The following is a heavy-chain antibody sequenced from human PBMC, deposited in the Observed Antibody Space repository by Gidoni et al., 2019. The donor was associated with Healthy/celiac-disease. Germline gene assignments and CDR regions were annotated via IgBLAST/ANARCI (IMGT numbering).Heavy chain of an antibody. J-gene: IGHJ5*02. CDR3: AREGYGDYVSWFDP. Sequence: QVQLVESGGGVVQPGRSLRLSCAASGFTFRSYGMHWVRQAPGKWLEWVAVISYDGSNKYYADSVKGRFTITRDNSKNTLYLQMNSLRAEDTAVYYCAREGYGDYVSWFDPWGQGTLVTVSS. CDR1: GFTFRSYG. CDR2: ISYDGSNK. D-gene: IGHD4-17*01. V-gene: IGHV3-30*03.